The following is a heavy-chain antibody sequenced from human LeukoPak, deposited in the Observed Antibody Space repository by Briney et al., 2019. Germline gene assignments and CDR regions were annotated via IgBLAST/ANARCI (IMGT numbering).Heavy chain of an antibody. J-gene: IGHJ4*02. D-gene: IGHD6-19*01. Sequence: GGSLRLSCAASEFAFSVYEMYWVRQAPGKGLEWVSYISSSGGTRYYADSVKGRFTISRDNAENSLYLQMNSLRAEDTAVYYCTTLTVASSFDYWGQGTRVTVSS. CDR2: ISSSGGTR. CDR3: TTLTVASSFDY. V-gene: IGHV3-48*03. CDR1: EFAFSVYE.